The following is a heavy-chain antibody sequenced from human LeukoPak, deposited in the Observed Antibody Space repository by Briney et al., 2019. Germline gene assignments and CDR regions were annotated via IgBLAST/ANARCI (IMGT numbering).Heavy chain of an antibody. Sequence: GGSLRLSCAASGFTFSSYAMHWVRQAPGKGLEWVAVISYDGSNKYYADSVKGRFTISRDNSKNTLYLQMNSLRAEDTAVYYCARELNWNYAAHDAFDIWGQGTMVTVSS. J-gene: IGHJ3*02. D-gene: IGHD1-7*01. V-gene: IGHV3-30-3*01. CDR3: ARELNWNYAAHDAFDI. CDR1: GFTFSSYA. CDR2: ISYDGSNK.